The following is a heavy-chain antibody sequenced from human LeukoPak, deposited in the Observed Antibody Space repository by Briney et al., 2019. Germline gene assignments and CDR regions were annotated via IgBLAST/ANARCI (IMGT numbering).Heavy chain of an antibody. Sequence: GGSLRLSCTASGFXFRDYAISWVRQAPGKGLEWVGFIRSKASGGTTEYTASVKGRFTISRDDSKSIAYLQMNSLITADTAIYYCTRGYSIDYWGQGTQVTVSS. V-gene: IGHV3-49*04. CDR1: GFXFRDYA. D-gene: IGHD4-11*01. J-gene: IGHJ4*02. CDR2: IRSKASGGTT. CDR3: TRGYSIDY.